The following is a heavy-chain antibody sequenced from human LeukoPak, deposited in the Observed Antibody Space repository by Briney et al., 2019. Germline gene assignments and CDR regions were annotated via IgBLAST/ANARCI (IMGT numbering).Heavy chain of an antibody. Sequence: SGPTLVNPTQTLTLTCTFSGFSLSTSGVGVGWIRQPPGKALEWLALIYWNDDKRYSPSLESRLTITRDTSKNQVVLTVTNMDPVDSATYYCAHSPLGYCSATSCLNRFDPWGQGTLVTVSS. CDR3: AHSPLGYCSATSCLNRFDP. CDR2: IYWNDDK. V-gene: IGHV2-5*01. J-gene: IGHJ5*02. D-gene: IGHD2-2*01. CDR1: GFSLSTSGVG.